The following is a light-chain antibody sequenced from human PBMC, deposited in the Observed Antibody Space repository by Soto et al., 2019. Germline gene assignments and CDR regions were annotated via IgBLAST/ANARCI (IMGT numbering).Light chain of an antibody. V-gene: IGKV3-20*01. Sequence: EIVLTQSPGTLSLSPGERATLSCRARQSVSSNYLAWFQQKPGQAPRLLIYGASRRATGIPDRFSGSGSGTDFTLTISRLEPEDFAVYYCQQYGSSPWTFGQGTKVDIK. CDR1: QSVSSNY. CDR2: GAS. J-gene: IGKJ1*01. CDR3: QQYGSSPWT.